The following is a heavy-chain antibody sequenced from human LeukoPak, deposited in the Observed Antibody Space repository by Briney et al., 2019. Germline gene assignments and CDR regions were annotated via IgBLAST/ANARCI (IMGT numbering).Heavy chain of an antibody. CDR2: IYTSGST. CDR3: ARDGAGGSYSAVYYYYYMDV. J-gene: IGHJ6*03. V-gene: IGHV4-61*02. D-gene: IGHD1-26*01. CDR1: GGSISSGSYY. Sequence: PSQTLSLTCTVSGGSISSGSYYWSWIRQPAGKGLEWIGRIYTSGSTNYNPSLKSRVTISVDTSKNQFSLKLSSVTAADTAVYYCARDGAGGSYSAVYYYYYMDVWGKGTTVTVSS.